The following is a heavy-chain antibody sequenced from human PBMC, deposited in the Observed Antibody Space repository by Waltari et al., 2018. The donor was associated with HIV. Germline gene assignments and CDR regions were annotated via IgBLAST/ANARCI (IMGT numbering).Heavy chain of an antibody. V-gene: IGHV4-39*01. J-gene: IGHJ4*02. Sequence: LQLQESGPGLVKPSETLSLISTATGGSISSSSHYWGWIRQSPGKGLEWIGSIYYSGSTYYNPSLKSRVTISVDTSKNQFSLKLSSVTAADTAVYYCARPYSSSWYYFDYWGQGTLVTVSS. CDR2: IYYSGST. D-gene: IGHD6-13*01. CDR1: GGSISSSSHY. CDR3: ARPYSSSWYYFDY.